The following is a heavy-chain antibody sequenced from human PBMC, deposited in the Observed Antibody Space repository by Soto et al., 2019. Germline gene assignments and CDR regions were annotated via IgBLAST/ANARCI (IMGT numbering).Heavy chain of an antibody. J-gene: IGHJ4*02. D-gene: IGHD1-1*01. Sequence: QVQLVESGGGVVQPRRSLRLSCAASGFTFSNYGMHWVRQAPGKGLEWVAVIWTDGSNKYYADSVKGRFTISRDNSKNTRYLQMNSLSAGDTAMYFCAFAGGRAIRTSYFDSWGQGTLVTVSS. V-gene: IGHV3-33*01. CDR2: IWTDGSNK. CDR1: GFTFSNYG. CDR3: AFAGGRAIRTSYFDS.